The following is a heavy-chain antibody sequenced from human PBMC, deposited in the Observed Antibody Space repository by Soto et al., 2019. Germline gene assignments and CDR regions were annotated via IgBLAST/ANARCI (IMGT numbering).Heavy chain of an antibody. V-gene: IGHV1-46*01. CDR2: INPSAGSS. Sequence: SCKASGYTFTNYYMYWVRQAPGQGLEWMGIINPSAGSSSYAQRFQGRVTMTWDTSTTTVYMELSSLRSEDTAVYYCARVRGYTTTHYLDYWGQGTLVTVSS. J-gene: IGHJ4*02. CDR1: GYTFTNYY. CDR3: ARVRGYTTTHYLDY. D-gene: IGHD2-2*02.